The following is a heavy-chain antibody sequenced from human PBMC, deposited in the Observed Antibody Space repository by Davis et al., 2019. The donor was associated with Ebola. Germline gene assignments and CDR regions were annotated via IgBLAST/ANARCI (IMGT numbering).Heavy chain of an antibody. V-gene: IGHV4-61*05. Sequence: SETLSLTCTVSGGSISSSSYYWSWIRQPPGKGLEWIGYIYYSGSTNYNPSLKSRVTISVDTSKNQFSLKLSSVTAADTAVYYCARLGFLGGQFDFWGQGTLVTVSA. CDR1: GGSISSSSYY. CDR2: IYYSGST. CDR3: ARLGFLGGQFDF. J-gene: IGHJ4*02. D-gene: IGHD3-16*01.